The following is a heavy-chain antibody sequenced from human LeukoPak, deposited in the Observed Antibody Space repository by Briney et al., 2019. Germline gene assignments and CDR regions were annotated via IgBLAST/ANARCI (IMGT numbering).Heavy chain of an antibody. V-gene: IGHV4-39*01. D-gene: IGHD3-3*02. CDR2: FYYGGST. J-gene: IGHJ5*02. CDR1: GGSISSSSYY. Sequence: PSETLSLTCTVSGGSISSSSYYWGWIRQPPGKGLEWIGTFYYGGSTNYNPSLNSRVTISVDTSKNQFSLKLNSVTAADTAVYYCARHAFSNWFDPWGQGTPVTVSS. CDR3: ARHAFSNWFDP.